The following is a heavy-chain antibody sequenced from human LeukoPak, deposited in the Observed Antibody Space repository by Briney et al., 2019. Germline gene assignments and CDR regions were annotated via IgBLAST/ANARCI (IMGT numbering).Heavy chain of an antibody. CDR3: ARFRGSGWDYFDY. J-gene: IGHJ4*02. D-gene: IGHD6-19*01. CDR1: GGSVSSNTYH. CDR2: AYYIGST. Sequence: SETLSLTCTVSGGSVSSNTYHWSWIRQPPGKGLEWIGYAYYIGSTNYNPSLKSRATISIDTSKNQFSLKLSSVTAADTAVYYCARFRGSGWDYFDYRGQGTPVSVSS. V-gene: IGHV4-61*01.